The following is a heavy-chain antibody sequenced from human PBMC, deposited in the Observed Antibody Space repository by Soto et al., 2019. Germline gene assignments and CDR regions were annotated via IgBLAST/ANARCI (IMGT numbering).Heavy chain of an antibody. D-gene: IGHD1-26*01. Sequence: QVQLQESSPGLVKPSQTLSLTCTVSGGSISSGGYYWSWIRQHPGKGLEWIGYIYYSGSTYYNPSLKSRVTISVDTSKNQFSLKLSSVTAADTAVYYCARSLGAIDVGDGNFDYWGQGTLVTVSS. J-gene: IGHJ4*02. CDR2: IYYSGST. CDR3: ARSLGAIDVGDGNFDY. V-gene: IGHV4-31*03. CDR1: GGSISSGGYY.